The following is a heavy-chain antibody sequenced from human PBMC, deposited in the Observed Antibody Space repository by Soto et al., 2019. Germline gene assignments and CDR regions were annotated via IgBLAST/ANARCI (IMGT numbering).Heavy chain of an antibody. J-gene: IGHJ4*02. Sequence: EVHLVESGGGLVQPGGSLRLSCAASGFTFSSYSRNWVRQAPGKGLEWVSYITSSGTTVYYADSVRGRFTISRDNAKNSLYLQMNSLRDDDTAVYYCARGSSNWAYYFDFWGQGTLVTVSS. CDR2: ITSSGTTV. V-gene: IGHV3-48*02. D-gene: IGHD6-13*01. CDR1: GFTFSSYS. CDR3: ARGSSNWAYYFDF.